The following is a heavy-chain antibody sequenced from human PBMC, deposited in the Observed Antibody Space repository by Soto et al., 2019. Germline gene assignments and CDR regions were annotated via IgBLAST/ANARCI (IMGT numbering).Heavy chain of an antibody. CDR2: IIPIFGTA. Sequence: GASVKVSCKASGGTFSSYAISWVRQAPGQGLEWMGGIIPIFGTANYAQKFQGRVTITADESTSTAYMELSSLRSEDTAVYYCARDFVDIVVVPAAMRYYYGMDVWGQGTTVTVSS. CDR1: GGTFSSYA. J-gene: IGHJ6*02. V-gene: IGHV1-69*13. CDR3: ARDFVDIVVVPAAMRYYYGMDV. D-gene: IGHD2-2*03.